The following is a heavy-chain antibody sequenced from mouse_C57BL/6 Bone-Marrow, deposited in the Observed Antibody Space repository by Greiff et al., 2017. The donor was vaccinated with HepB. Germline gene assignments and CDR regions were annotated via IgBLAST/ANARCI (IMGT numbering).Heavy chain of an antibody. CDR3: ARDSGDGYYDAMDY. CDR2: ISDGGSYT. Sequence: EVMLVESGGGLVKPGGSLKLSCAASGFTFSSYAMSWVRQTPEKRLEWVATISDGGSYTYYPDNVKGRFTISRDNAKNNLYLQMSHLKSEDTAMYYCARDSGDGYYDAMDYWGQGPSVTVSS. D-gene: IGHD2-3*01. J-gene: IGHJ4*01. V-gene: IGHV5-4*01. CDR1: GFTFSSYA.